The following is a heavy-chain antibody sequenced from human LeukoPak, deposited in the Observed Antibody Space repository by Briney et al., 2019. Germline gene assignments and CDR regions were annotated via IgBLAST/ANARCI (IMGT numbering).Heavy chain of an antibody. D-gene: IGHD5-12*01. J-gene: IGHJ4*02. CDR3: ARRGYSGYDPPDY. CDR2: ISYDGSIK. CDR1: GFTFSSYA. Sequence: PGRSLRLSCAASGFTFSSYAMHWVRQAPGKGLEWVAIISYDGSIKYYADSVKGRFTISRDNSKNTLYLQMNSLRAEDTAVYYCARRGYSGYDPPDYWGQGTLVTVSS. V-gene: IGHV3-30-3*01.